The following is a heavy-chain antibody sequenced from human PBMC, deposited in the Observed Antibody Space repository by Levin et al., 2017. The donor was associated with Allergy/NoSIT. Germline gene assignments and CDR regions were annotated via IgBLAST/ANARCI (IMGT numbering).Heavy chain of an antibody. CDR1: GFTFSNAW. CDR2: IKSKNDGETV. Sequence: GESLKISCAASGFTFSNAWMSWVRQAPGKGLEWVGRIKSKNDGETVDYAAPVKDRFTISRDDSRNTLYLQMNSLKTEDTAVYYCTTWALRLITFDIWGQGTMVTVSS. D-gene: IGHD5-12*01. CDR3: TTWALRLITFDI. V-gene: IGHV3-15*01. J-gene: IGHJ3*02.